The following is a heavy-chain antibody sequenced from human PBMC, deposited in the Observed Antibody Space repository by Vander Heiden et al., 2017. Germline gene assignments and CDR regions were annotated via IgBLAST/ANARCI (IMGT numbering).Heavy chain of an antibody. D-gene: IGHD6-19*01. Sequence: QVQLVESGGGVVQSGRPLRLSCAASGFTFKTDGMHSVRQAPGKGLEWLAIICYDVNTKDYSDSVKGRFTISRDNSKNTLYLEMSSLRVEDTAIYYCARAGSDIAVAGPFDFWGQGTLVTVSS. V-gene: IGHV3-33*01. CDR2: ICYDVNTK. J-gene: IGHJ4*02. CDR1: GFTFKTDG. CDR3: ARAGSDIAVAGPFDF.